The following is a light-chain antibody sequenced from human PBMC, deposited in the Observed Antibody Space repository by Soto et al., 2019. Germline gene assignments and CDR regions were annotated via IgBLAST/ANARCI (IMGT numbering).Light chain of an antibody. J-gene: IGKJ2*01. V-gene: IGKV3-15*01. Sequence: EIVMTQSPATLSVSPGERATLSCRASQSVSSNLAWYQQKPGQAPRLLIYGASTRATGIPAMFSGSGSGTDFTPPISSLQSEDFAVYYCQQYNNWQYTFGLGTKMEIK. CDR2: GAS. CDR1: QSVSSN. CDR3: QQYNNWQYT.